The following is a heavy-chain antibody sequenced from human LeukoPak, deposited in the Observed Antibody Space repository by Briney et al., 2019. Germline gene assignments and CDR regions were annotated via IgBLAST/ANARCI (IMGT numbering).Heavy chain of an antibody. V-gene: IGHV1-2*04. D-gene: IGHD6-19*01. J-gene: IGHJ6*02. Sequence: ASVKVSCKASGYTFTGYYMHWVRQAPGQGLEWMGWINPNSGGTNYAQKFQGWVTMTRDTSISTAYMELSRLRSDDTAVYYCARDLQQWLVPGEGYYYGMDVWGQGTTVTVSS. CDR3: ARDLQQWLVPGEGYYYGMDV. CDR1: GYTFTGYY. CDR2: INPNSGGT.